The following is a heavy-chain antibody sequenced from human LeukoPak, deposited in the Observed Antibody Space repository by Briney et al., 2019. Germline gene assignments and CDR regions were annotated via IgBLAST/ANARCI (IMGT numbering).Heavy chain of an antibody. CDR2: IYYSGST. J-gene: IGHJ6*02. D-gene: IGHD6-13*01. V-gene: IGHV4-59*01. CDR1: GGSISSYY. Sequence: SETLSLTCTASGGSISSYYWSWIRQPPGKGLEWIGYIYYSGSTNYNPSLKSRVTISVDTSKNQFSLKLSSVTAADTAVYYCARAHATYSSSWVYGMGVWGQGATVTVSS. CDR3: ARAHATYSSSWVYGMGV.